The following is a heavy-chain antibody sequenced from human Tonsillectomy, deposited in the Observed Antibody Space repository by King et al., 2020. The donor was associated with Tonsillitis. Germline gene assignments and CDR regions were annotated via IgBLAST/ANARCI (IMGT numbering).Heavy chain of an antibody. J-gene: IGHJ2*01. CDR3: AKNMNYYDWSDRYFDI. CDR2: FYHSGTT. CDR1: GCSISTGYY. V-gene: IGHV4-38-2*01. D-gene: IGHD3-22*01. Sequence: VQLQESGPGLVKPSETLSLTCAVSGCSISTGYYWGWIRQPPGKGLEWIGSFYHSGTTYYTPSLKSRVTISVDTSRNQFSLKLSSVTAADTAVYYCAKNMNYYDWSDRYFDIWGRGTLVTVSS.